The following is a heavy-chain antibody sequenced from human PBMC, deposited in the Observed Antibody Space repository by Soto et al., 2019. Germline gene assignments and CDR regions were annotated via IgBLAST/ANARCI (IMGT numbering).Heavy chain of an antibody. CDR1: GFTFSNAW. CDR3: TTDSRTTLPEIRFDY. V-gene: IGHV3-15*01. D-gene: IGHD1-26*01. CDR2: VKSKADGGSG. Sequence: GGSLRLSCAASGFTFSNAWMSWVRQVPGKGLEWVGRVKSKADGGSGDYAAPVKGRFVVSRDDSKDIVYLQMNSLKIEDTGVYYCTTDSRTTLPEIRFDYWGHGTQVTVSS. J-gene: IGHJ4*01.